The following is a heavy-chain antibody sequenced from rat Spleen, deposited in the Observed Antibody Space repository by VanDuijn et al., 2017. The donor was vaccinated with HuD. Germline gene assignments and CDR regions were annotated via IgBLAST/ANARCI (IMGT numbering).Heavy chain of an antibody. CDR3: ARETGYNSYFDY. CDR1: GFTFNNYW. Sequence: EVQLVESGGGLVQPGGSLKLSCVASGFTFNNYWMTWIRQVPGKGLEWVASITNASGRTYYPDSVKGRFTVSRDTAQNILYLQMNSLRSEETATYYCARETGYNSYFDYWGQGVMVTVSS. V-gene: IGHV5-31*01. CDR2: ITNASGRT. J-gene: IGHJ2*01. D-gene: IGHD1-4*01.